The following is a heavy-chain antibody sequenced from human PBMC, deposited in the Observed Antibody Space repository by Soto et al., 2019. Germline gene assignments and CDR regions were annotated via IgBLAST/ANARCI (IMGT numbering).Heavy chain of an antibody. Sequence: PGGSLRLSCAASGFTFSSYAMSLVRQAPGKGLEWVSAISGSGGSTYYADSVKGRFTISRDNSKNTLYLQMNSLRAEDTAVYYCAKATYNWNYFDYWGQGTLVTVSS. CDR2: ISGSGGST. D-gene: IGHD1-20*01. J-gene: IGHJ4*02. V-gene: IGHV3-23*01. CDR3: AKATYNWNYFDY. CDR1: GFTFSSYA.